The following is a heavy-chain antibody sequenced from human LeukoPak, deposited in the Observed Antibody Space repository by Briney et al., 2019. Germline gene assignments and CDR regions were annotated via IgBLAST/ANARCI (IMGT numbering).Heavy chain of an antibody. CDR3: ARVGYDFWSGYPSPFDY. Sequence: SETLSLTCTVSGGSISSSSYYWGWIRQPPGKGLEWIGSIYYSGSTYYNPSLKSRVTISVDTSKNQFSLKLSSVTAADTAVYYCARVGYDFWSGYPSPFDYWGQGTLVTVSS. V-gene: IGHV4-39*07. J-gene: IGHJ4*02. D-gene: IGHD3-3*01. CDR1: GGSISSSSYY. CDR2: IYYSGST.